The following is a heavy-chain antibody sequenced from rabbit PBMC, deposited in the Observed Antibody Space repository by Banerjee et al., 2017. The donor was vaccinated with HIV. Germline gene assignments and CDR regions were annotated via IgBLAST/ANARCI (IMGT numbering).Heavy chain of an antibody. Sequence: QEQLVESGGGLVQPGGSLTLSCTVSGIDFDSGGISWVRQAPGKGLEWIANIYFDDRDTEFAGWVKCPLPLPPGPAQKPVFLQIARPAAAGPAPYFWVGQTAWSSGFPRLELWGQGTLVTVS. V-gene: IGHV1S47*01. J-gene: IGHJ3*01. D-gene: IGHD1-1*01. CDR2: IYFDDRDT. CDR3: VGQTAWSSGFPRLEL. CDR1: GIDFDSGG.